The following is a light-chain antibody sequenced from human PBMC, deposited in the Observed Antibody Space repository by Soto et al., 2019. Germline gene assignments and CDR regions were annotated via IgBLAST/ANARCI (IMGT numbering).Light chain of an antibody. J-gene: IGKJ4*01. CDR1: QNVYSN. CDR2: GAS. V-gene: IGKV3-15*01. CDR3: QQHGNWPLT. Sequence: EIVMTQSPATLSVSPGEGATLSCRASQNVYSNLAWYQQKPGQAPRLLIYGASTRATSIPARFSGSGSGTEFTLTISSLQSEDFAVYYCQQHGNWPLTFGRGTKVEIK.